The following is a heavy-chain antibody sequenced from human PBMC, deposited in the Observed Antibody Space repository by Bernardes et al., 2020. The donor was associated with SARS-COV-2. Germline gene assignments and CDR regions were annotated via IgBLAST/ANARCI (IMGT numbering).Heavy chain of an antibody. D-gene: IGHD5-18*01. Sequence: ASVKVSCKTSGYTFTYYAMHWVRQGPGQRLEWMGWIDSGNAYTKYSHNFQGRLTITRDTSASTVYMELSSLRSEDTAVYYCARGVNFGDKYGYYWLDPWGQGTLVTVSS. V-gene: IGHV1-3*01. CDR1: GYTFTYYA. CDR2: IDSGNAYT. CDR3: ARGVNFGDKYGYYWLDP. J-gene: IGHJ5*02.